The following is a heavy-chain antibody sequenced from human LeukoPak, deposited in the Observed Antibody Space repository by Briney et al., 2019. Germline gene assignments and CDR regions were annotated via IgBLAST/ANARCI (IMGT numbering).Heavy chain of an antibody. D-gene: IGHD3-10*01. V-gene: IGHV4-31*03. CDR2: IYYSGST. Sequence: PSQTLSLTCTVSGGSISNGGYYWSWIRQHPGKGLEWIGYIYYSGSTYYNPSLKSRVTISVDTSKNQFSLKLSSVTAADTAVYYCARDNYDSGSYYFDYWGQGTLVTVSS. CDR3: ARDNYDSGSYYFDY. CDR1: GGSISNGGYY. J-gene: IGHJ4*02.